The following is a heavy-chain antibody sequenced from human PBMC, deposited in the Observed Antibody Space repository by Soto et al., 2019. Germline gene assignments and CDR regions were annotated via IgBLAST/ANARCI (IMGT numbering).Heavy chain of an antibody. V-gene: IGHV3-23*01. CDR2: ISGSGGST. CDR3: AKAIEWSSSWSYFDY. D-gene: IGHD6-13*01. CDR1: GFTLSSYA. J-gene: IGHJ4*02. Sequence: GGSLRLSCAASGFTLSSYAMSWVRQAPGKGLEWVSAISGSGGSTYYADSVKGRFTISRDNSKNTLYLQMNSLRAEDTAVYYCAKAIEWSSSWSYFDYWGQGTLVTV.